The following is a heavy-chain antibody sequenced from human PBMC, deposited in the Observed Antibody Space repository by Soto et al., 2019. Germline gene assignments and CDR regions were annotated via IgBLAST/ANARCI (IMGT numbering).Heavy chain of an antibody. Sequence: QVQLVQSGAEVKEPGSSVKVSCQVSGGTFNTYTISWVRQAPGQGLEWMGGIISMFRTAEYAQRFQGRVTITADESTRTVYMEMSSLRSDDTAVYYCARAAKRYYYDSSGHEDPFDYWGQGTLVTASS. D-gene: IGHD3-22*01. J-gene: IGHJ4*02. V-gene: IGHV1-69*01. CDR2: IISMFRTA. CDR3: ARAAKRYYYDSSGHEDPFDY. CDR1: GGTFNTYT.